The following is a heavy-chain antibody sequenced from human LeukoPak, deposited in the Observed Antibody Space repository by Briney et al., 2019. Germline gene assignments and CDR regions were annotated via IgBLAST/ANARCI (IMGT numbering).Heavy chain of an antibody. CDR1: GFTLTSYS. CDR3: AKGGKWDVTPFDY. Sequence: GGSLRLSCAASGFTLTSYSMNWVRQAPGKGLEWVSTISDGGGSTYYADSVKGRFTISRDNSKNTLYLQVNSLRAEDTAVYYCAKGGKWDVTPFDYWGQGTPVTVSS. CDR2: ISDGGGST. D-gene: IGHD1-26*01. J-gene: IGHJ4*02. V-gene: IGHV3-23*01.